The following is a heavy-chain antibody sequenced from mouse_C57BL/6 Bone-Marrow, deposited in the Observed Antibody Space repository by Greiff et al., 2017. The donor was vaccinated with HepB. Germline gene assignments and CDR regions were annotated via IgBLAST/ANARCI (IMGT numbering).Heavy chain of an antibody. Sequence: QVQLQQPGAELVKPGASVKLSCKASGYTFTSYWMHWVKQRPGQGLEWIGMIHPNSGSTNYNEKFKSNATLTVDKSSSTAYMQLSSLTSEDSAVYYCASLYYGNYEFAYWGQGTLVTVSA. V-gene: IGHV1-64*01. D-gene: IGHD2-1*01. CDR3: ASLYYGNYEFAY. CDR1: GYTFTSYW. CDR2: IHPNSGST. J-gene: IGHJ3*01.